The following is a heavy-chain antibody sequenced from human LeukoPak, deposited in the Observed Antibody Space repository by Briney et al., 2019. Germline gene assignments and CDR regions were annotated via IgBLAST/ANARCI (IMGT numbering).Heavy chain of an antibody. Sequence: GGSLRLSCAASGFTFSSYWMHWVRQAPGKGLVWVSRINTEGRSTSYADSVKGRFTISRDNAKNTLYLQMNSLRAEDTAVYYCAREHSSSSGLDHWGQGTLVTVSS. D-gene: IGHD6-6*01. J-gene: IGHJ4*02. CDR2: INTEGRST. V-gene: IGHV3-74*01. CDR3: AREHSSSSGLDH. CDR1: GFTFSSYW.